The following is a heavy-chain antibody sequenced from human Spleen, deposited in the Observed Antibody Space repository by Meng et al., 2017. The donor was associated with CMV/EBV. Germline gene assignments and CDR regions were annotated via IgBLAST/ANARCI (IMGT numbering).Heavy chain of an antibody. Sequence: GGSLRLSCAASGFSLSNNTMHWVRQAPGKGLEWVAVIGTAGDTYYPGSVKGQFTISRENAKNSLYLQMNSLRAGDTAVYYCARVRRGGYNYGSDYWGQGTLVTVSS. CDR3: ARVRRGGYNYGSDY. V-gene: IGHV3-13*01. CDR1: GFSLSNNT. D-gene: IGHD5-18*01. J-gene: IGHJ4*02. CDR2: IGTAGDT.